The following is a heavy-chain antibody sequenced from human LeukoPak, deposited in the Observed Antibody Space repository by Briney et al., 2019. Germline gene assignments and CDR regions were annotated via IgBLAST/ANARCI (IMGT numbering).Heavy chain of an antibody. CDR2: IYPGDSDT. V-gene: IGHV5-51*01. J-gene: IGHJ4*02. Sequence: GESLKISCKGSGYSFTSYWIGWMRQIPGKGLEWMGIIYPGDSDTRYSPSFQGQVTISADKSISTAYLQWSSLKASDTAMYYCARRTSRDGYMRAFDYWGQGTLVTVSS. CDR3: ARRTSRDGYMRAFDY. D-gene: IGHD5-24*01. CDR1: GYSFTSYW.